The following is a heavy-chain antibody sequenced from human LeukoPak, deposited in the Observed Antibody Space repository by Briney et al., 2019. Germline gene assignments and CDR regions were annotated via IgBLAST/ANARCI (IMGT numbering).Heavy chain of an antibody. D-gene: IGHD2-8*01. V-gene: IGHV3-23*01. CDR2: IDGGGDAT. CDR3: AGRYCSNGVCPFDS. CDR1: GFTFNNYA. J-gene: IGHJ4*02. Sequence: GGSLRLSCAASGFTFNNYAMGWVRQPPGKGLEWLSAIDGGGDATKYADSVKGRFTISRDNSKNTLSLQMNSLRAEDTAVYYCAGRYCSNGVCPFDSWGQGTLVTVSA.